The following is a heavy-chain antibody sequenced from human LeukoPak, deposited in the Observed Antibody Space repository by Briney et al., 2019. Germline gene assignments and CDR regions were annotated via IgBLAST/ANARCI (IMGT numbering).Heavy chain of an antibody. CDR1: GFTFSSYW. Sequence: GGSLRLSCAASGFTFSSYWMHWVRQAPGKGLVWVSRINSDGSSTSYADSVKGRFTISRDNAKNTLYLQMNSLRAEDTAVYYCARAGESSSWYIAYWGQGALVRVFS. D-gene: IGHD6-13*01. CDR2: INSDGSST. CDR3: ARAGESSSWYIAY. J-gene: IGHJ4*02. V-gene: IGHV3-74*01.